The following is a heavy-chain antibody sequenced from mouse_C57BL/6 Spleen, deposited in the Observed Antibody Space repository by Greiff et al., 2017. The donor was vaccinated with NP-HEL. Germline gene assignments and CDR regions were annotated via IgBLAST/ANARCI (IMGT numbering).Heavy chain of an antibody. V-gene: IGHV1-58*01. J-gene: IGHJ4*01. Sequence: EVQLQQSGAELVRPGSSVKMSCKTSGYTFTSYGINWVKQRPGQGLEWIGYIYIGNGYTKYNEKFKGKATLTSDTSSSTAYMQLSSLTSEDSAIYFGERGGDYDGRGYAMDYWGQGTSVTVSS. CDR1: GYTFTSYG. CDR2: IYIGNGYT. D-gene: IGHD2-4*01. CDR3: ERGGDYDGRGYAMDY.